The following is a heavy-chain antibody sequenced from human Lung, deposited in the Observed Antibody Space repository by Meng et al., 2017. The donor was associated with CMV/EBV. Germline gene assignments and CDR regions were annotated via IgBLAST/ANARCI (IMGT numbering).Heavy chain of an antibody. Sequence: LSCTISGGSFSSYYCSWIRQSPGKGLEWIGYVYYSGTTNYNPSFKSRIYISIDTSKNQFSLELSSVTAADTAVYYCARGNYYYGLDVWGQGTTVNVSS. CDR3: ARGNYYYGLDV. CDR1: GGSFSSYY. V-gene: IGHV4-59*01. CDR2: VYYSGTT. J-gene: IGHJ6*02.